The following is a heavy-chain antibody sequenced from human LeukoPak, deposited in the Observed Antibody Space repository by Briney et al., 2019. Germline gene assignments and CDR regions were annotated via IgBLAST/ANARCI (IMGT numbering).Heavy chain of an antibody. D-gene: IGHD3-3*01. CDR3: TRPIYDFWRERDY. J-gene: IGHJ4*02. V-gene: IGHV3-49*03. CDR1: GFTFRDYA. CDR2: TRSKAYGGTT. Sequence: GGSLRLSCTVSGFTFRDYAMSWIRQAPGKGLEWVGFTRSKAYGGTTEYAASVKGRFTISRDDSKSIAYLQMNSLKTEDTAVYYCTRPIYDFWRERDYWGQGTLVTVSS.